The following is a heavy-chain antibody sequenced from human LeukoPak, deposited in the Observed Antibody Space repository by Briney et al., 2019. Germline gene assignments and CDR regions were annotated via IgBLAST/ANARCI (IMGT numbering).Heavy chain of an antibody. D-gene: IGHD6-13*01. CDR3: AGGIAAVDDAFDI. CDR2: IYYSGST. Sequence: SETLSLTCTVSGGSISSSSYYWSWIRQPPGKGLEWIGYIYYSGSTNYNPSLKSRVTISVDTSKNQFSLKLSSVTAADTAVYYCAGGIAAVDDAFDIWGQGTMVTVSS. CDR1: GGSISSSSYY. V-gene: IGHV4-61*05. J-gene: IGHJ3*02.